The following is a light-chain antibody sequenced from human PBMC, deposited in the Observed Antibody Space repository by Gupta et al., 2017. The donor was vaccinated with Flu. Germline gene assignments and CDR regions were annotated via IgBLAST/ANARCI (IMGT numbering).Light chain of an antibody. CDR3: QQYYSTPEVT. CDR2: WAS. V-gene: IGKV4-1*01. Sequence: DLALTQSPDSLAVSLGERATINCKSSQSVLYTSTNKNYLAWYQQKPGQPPKLLIYWASTRESGVPDRVSGSGSGTDCSLTINGLQAEDVAIYYCQQYYSTPEVTFGGGTKVEIK. CDR1: QSVLYTSTNKNY. J-gene: IGKJ4*01.